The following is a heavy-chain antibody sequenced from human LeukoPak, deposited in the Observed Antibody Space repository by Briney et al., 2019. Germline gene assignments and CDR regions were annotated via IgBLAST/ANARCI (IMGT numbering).Heavy chain of an antibody. J-gene: IGHJ4*02. CDR3: ARAPHDYYDSSGYYHY. CDR2: IYYSGST. CDR1: GGSVSSGSYY. V-gene: IGHV4-61*01. Sequence: SETLSLTCTVSGGSVSSGSYYWSWIRQPPGKGLGWIGYIYYSGSTNYNPSLKSRVTISVDTSKNQFSLKLSSVTAADTAVYYCARAPHDYYDSSGYYHYWGQGTLVTVSS. D-gene: IGHD3-22*01.